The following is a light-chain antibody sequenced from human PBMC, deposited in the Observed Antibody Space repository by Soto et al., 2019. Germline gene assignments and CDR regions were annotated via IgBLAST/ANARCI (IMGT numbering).Light chain of an antibody. Sequence: DIQMTQSPSSLSASVGDRVTITCRASQSISSYLNWYQQRPGKAPNLLIYDATRLHSGVPPRFSGSGYGTDFTLTITSLQLEEFATYDCQQSYVSPRTFGQGTKVEIK. J-gene: IGKJ1*01. CDR3: QQSYVSPRT. CDR1: QSISSY. V-gene: IGKV1-39*01. CDR2: DAT.